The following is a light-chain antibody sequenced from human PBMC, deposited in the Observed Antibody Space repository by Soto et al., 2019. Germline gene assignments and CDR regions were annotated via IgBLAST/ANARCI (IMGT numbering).Light chain of an antibody. CDR3: AAWDDSLNAVV. CDR2: SNT. V-gene: IGLV1-44*01. J-gene: IGLJ3*02. Sequence: QAVVTQPPSASGTPGQRVTIACSGSSSNVGSHAVNWYLQFPGTAPQLLIYSNTQRPSGVPDRFSGSKSGTSASLAISGLQSDDEADYYCAAWDDSLNAVVFGGGTKLTVL. CDR1: SSNVGSHA.